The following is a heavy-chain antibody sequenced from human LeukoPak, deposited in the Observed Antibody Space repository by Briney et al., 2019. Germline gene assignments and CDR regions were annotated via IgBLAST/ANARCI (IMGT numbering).Heavy chain of an antibody. CDR3: ARVLQGDSCGGDCYGPLYYYYYMDV. Sequence: GESLKISCKGSGYSFNTYWIGWVRQAPGQGLEWMGWISAYNGNTNYAQKLQGRVTMTTDTSTSTAYMELRSLRSDDTAVYYCARVLQGDSCGGDCYGPLYYYYYMDVWGKGTTVTISS. J-gene: IGHJ6*03. CDR2: ISAYNGNT. CDR1: GYSFNTYW. D-gene: IGHD2-21*02. V-gene: IGHV1-18*04.